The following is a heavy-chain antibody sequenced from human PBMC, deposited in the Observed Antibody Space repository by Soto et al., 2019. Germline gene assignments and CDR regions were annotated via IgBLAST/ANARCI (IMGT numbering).Heavy chain of an antibody. CDR2: SRDKVHSHTT. CDR1: GFTFSDHY. V-gene: IGHV3-72*01. Sequence: EVQLAESGGGLVQPGGSLRLSCAASGFTFSDHYMDWVRQAPGKGLEWVGRSRDKVHSHTTEYAASVKRRFTISRGDSENSLYLQMNSLKTEDTAVYYCARGVVSTGYFDYWGKGTLVTVSS. CDR3: ARGVVSTGYFDY. J-gene: IGHJ4*02. D-gene: IGHD5-12*01.